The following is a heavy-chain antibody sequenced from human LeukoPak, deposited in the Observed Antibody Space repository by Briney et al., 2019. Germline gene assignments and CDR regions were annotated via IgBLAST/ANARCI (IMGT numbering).Heavy chain of an antibody. J-gene: IGHJ3*02. V-gene: IGHV4-61*02. Sequence: SETLSLTCTVSGGSISSGSYYWSWIRQPAGKGLEWIGRIYTSGSTNYNPSLRSRVTISVDTSKNQFSLKLSSVSAADTAVYYCARKSMTVVPQGFDIWGQGTMVTVSS. CDR3: ARKSMTVVPQGFDI. CDR1: GGSISSGSYY. CDR2: IYTSGST. D-gene: IGHD3-22*01.